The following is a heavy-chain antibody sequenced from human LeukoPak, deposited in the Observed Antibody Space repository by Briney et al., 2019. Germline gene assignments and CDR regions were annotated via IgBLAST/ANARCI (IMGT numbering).Heavy chain of an antibody. CDR2: ISDDGSST. V-gene: IGHV3-74*01. CDR1: GFTFSDYW. CDR3: ARINREPGYSSDY. J-gene: IGHJ4*02. D-gene: IGHD5-18*01. Sequence: PGGSLRLSCAVSGFTFSDYWMHWVRQAPGKGLVWVSRISDDGSSTSYADSVKGRFTISRANAKNTLYLQMNSLRAEDTAVYYCARINREPGYSSDYWGQGTLVTVSS.